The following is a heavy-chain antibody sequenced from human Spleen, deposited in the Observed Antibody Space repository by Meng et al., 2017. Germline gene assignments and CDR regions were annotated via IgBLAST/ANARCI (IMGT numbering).Heavy chain of an antibody. D-gene: IGHD3-3*01. CDR1: GGSVSSGSYY. Sequence: QGQRQESGPGLVRPSETRSLTCTVSGGSVSSGSYYWSWIRQPPGKGLEWIGYIYYSGSTNYNPSLKSRVTISVDTSKNQFSLKLSSVTAADTAVYYCARNDFWSGYFDYWGQGTLVTVAS. J-gene: IGHJ4*02. CDR3: ARNDFWSGYFDY. V-gene: IGHV4-61*01. CDR2: IYYSGST.